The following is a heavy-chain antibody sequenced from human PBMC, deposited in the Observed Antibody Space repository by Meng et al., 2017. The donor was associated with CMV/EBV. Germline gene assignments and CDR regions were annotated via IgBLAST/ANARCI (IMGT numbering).Heavy chain of an antibody. CDR2: INSDGSST. CDR3: ARAPLKYCRSSSCYYY. V-gene: IGHV3/OR16-13*01. CDR1: FTFSSYW. Sequence: FTFSSYWMHWVRQAPGKGLVWVSRINSDGSSTSYADSMKGQFTISRDNAKNTLYLQMNSLRAEDTAVYYCARAPLKYCRSSSCYYYWGQGTLVTVSS. D-gene: IGHD2-2*01. J-gene: IGHJ4*02.